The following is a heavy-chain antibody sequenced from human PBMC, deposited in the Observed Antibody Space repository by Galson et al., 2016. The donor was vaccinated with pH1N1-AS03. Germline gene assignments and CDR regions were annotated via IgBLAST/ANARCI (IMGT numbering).Heavy chain of an antibody. D-gene: IGHD2/OR15-2a*01. CDR3: AKNFFRWAFDA. V-gene: IGHV3-23*01. CDR2: IGGSAGRT. J-gene: IGHJ3*01. Sequence: SLRLSCAASGFGLGGHAMAWVRQAPGKGLEWVAAIGGSAGRTDYEDSVEGRFTISSDTSKNTLFLDMNSLRAADTAVYYCAKNFFRWAFDAWGQGTMVSVSS. CDR1: GFGLGGHA.